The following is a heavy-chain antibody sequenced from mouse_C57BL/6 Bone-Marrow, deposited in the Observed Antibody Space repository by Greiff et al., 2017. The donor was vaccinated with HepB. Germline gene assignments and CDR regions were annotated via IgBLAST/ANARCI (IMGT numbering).Heavy chain of an antibody. CDR3: APYYDYDGDYAMDY. D-gene: IGHD2-4*01. CDR2: IYPGSGNT. Sequence: VKLQESGPELVKPGASVKISCKASGYSFTSYYIHWVKQRPGQGLEWIGWIYPGSGNTKYNEKFKGKATLTADTSSSTAYMQLSSLTSEDSAVYYCAPYYDYDGDYAMDYWGQGTSVTVSS. J-gene: IGHJ4*01. CDR1: GYSFTSYY. V-gene: IGHV1-66*01.